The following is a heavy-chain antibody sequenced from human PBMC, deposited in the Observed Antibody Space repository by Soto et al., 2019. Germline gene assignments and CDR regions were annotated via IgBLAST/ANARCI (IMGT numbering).Heavy chain of an antibody. D-gene: IGHD2-2*01. CDR3: ARGGGISSSRYPGVDY. CDR1: GFTFSSYG. V-gene: IGHV3-30*19. Sequence: QVQLVESGGGVVQPGRSLRLSCAASGFTFSSYGMHWVRQAPGKGLEWVAFISYDGSDAYYADSVKGRFTISRDSSENTVFLQMKSLRTEDTAVYYCARGGGISSSRYPGVDYWGQGTLVTVSS. J-gene: IGHJ4*02. CDR2: ISYDGSDA.